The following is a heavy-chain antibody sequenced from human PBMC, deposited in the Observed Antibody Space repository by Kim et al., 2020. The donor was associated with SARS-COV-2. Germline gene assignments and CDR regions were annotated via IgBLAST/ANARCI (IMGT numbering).Heavy chain of an antibody. D-gene: IGHD3-10*01. J-gene: IGHJ4*02. Sequence: SHISYPDAVKGRFIISRDNTKSTLYLQMNSLRPEDTAVYYCLAEIGSRSFDHWGQGTLSPSPQ. CDR3: LAEIGSRSFDH. V-gene: IGHV3-30*01. CDR2: SHI.